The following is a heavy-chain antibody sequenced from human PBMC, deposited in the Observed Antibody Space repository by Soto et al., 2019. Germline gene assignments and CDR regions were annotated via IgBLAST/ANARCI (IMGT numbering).Heavy chain of an antibody. D-gene: IGHD3-22*01. CDR3: ARGRSVGARAGGYSNWFDP. V-gene: IGHV4-34*01. CDR1: GGSFSGYY. CDR2: INHSGST. Sequence: PSETLALTCAVYGGSFSGYYWSGIRQPPGKGLEWIGEINHSGSTNYNPSLKSRVTISVDTSKNQFSLKLSSVTAADTAVYYCARGRSVGARAGGYSNWFDPWGQGTLVTVSS. J-gene: IGHJ5*02.